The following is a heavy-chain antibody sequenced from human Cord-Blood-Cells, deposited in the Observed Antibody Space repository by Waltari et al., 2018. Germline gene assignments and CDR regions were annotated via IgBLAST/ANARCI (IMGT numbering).Heavy chain of an antibody. CDR1: GFTFSSYS. CDR3: ARDGTGDYFDY. CDR2: ISSSSSYI. Sequence: EVQLVESGGGLVKPGGSLRLSCAASGFTFSSYSMHWVRQAPGKGLEWVSSISSSSSYIYYADSVKGRFTISRDNAKNSLYLQMNSLRAEDTAVYYCARDGTGDYFDYWGQGTLVTVSS. D-gene: IGHD7-27*01. V-gene: IGHV3-21*01. J-gene: IGHJ4*02.